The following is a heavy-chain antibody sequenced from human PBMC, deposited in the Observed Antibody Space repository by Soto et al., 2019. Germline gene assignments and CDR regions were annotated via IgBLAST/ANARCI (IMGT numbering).Heavy chain of an antibody. CDR1: GFIFSSHW. CDR3: VRDNNWSFYC. J-gene: IGHJ4*02. D-gene: IGHD1-1*01. CDR2: IGPDGSNI. V-gene: IGHV3-74*01. Sequence: PGGSLRLSCAASGFIFSSHWMHWVRQAPGKGLVGVSHIGPDGSNIWEADSVQGRFTISRDNARKRLYLQINSLSDEDTAIYYCVRDNNWSFYCWGQGILVTVSS.